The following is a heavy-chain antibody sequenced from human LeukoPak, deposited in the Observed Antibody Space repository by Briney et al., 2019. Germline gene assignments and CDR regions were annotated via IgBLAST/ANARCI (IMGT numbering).Heavy chain of an antibody. J-gene: IGHJ4*02. V-gene: IGHV3-23*01. CDR1: GFTFSSHA. CDR2: VSGNGAGT. D-gene: IGHD6-6*01. CDR3: AKGARPHSDY. Sequence: PGGSLRLSCAASGFTFSSHAMSWVRQAPGKGLGWVSAVSGNGAGTYYADSVKGRFTISRDNSKNTLYLQMNSLRAEDTAVYYCAKGARPHSDYWGQGTLVSVSS.